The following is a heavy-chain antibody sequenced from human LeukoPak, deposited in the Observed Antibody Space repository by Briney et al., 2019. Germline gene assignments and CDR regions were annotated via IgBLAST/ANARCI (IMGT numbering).Heavy chain of an antibody. CDR1: GFTFDDYG. CDR2: INWNGGST. Sequence: GGSLRLSCAASGFTFDDYGMSWVRQAPGKGLEWVSGINWNGGSTGYADSVKGRFTISRDNAKNSLYLQMNSLRAEDTALYYCARAGYSYGLLGYYYYYYYMDVWGKGTTVTVSS. D-gene: IGHD5-18*01. J-gene: IGHJ6*03. V-gene: IGHV3-20*04. CDR3: ARAGYSYGLLGYYYYYYYMDV.